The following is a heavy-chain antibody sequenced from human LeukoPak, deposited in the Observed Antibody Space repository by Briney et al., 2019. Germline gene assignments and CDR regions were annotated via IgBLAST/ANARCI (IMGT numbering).Heavy chain of an antibody. CDR1: GFTVSSNY. CDR2: IYSGGST. J-gene: IGHJ4*02. Sequence: GGSLRLSCAASGFTVSSNYMSWVRQAPGKGLEWVSVIYSGGSTYYADSVKGRFAISRDNSKNTLYLQMNSLRAEDTAVYYCARDLEGPFDYWGQGTLVTVSS. CDR3: ARDLEGPFDY. V-gene: IGHV3-66*02.